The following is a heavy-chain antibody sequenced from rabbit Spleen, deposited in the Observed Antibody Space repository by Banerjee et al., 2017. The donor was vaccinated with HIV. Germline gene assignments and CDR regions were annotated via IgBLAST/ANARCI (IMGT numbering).Heavy chain of an antibody. CDR1: GFTISSYG. CDR2: INAATGKP. V-gene: IGHV1S45*01. Sequence: QEQLVESGGGLVQPGGSLKLSCKASGFTISSYGVSWVRQAPGKGLEWIACINAATGKPVYATWAKGRFTISRTSSTTVTLHMTSLTAADRATYFCARDLVGVIGWNFYLWGQGTLVTVS. J-gene: IGHJ4*01. D-gene: IGHD2-1*01. CDR3: ARDLVGVIGWNFYL.